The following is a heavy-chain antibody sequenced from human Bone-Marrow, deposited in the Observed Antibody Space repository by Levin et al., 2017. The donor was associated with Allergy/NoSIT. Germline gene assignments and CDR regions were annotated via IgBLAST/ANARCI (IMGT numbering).Heavy chain of an antibody. Sequence: PGGSLRLSCVASGFTFNNYNMNWVRQAPGRGLQWVSSIESSGRYIYYADSLEGRFTISRDTAKNSLYLQMSSLRAEDTAVYYCAREVGSCWHYFDSWGQGTLVTVSS. J-gene: IGHJ4*02. D-gene: IGHD6-19*01. CDR2: IESSGRYI. CDR1: GFTFNNYN. V-gene: IGHV3-21*01. CDR3: AREVGSCWHYFDS.